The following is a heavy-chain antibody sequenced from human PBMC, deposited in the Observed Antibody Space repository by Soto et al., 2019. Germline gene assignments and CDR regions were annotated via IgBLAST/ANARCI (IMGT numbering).Heavy chain of an antibody. J-gene: IGHJ6*02. Sequence: ASVKVSCKASGYAFTSYAMHWVRQAPGQRLEWMGWINAGNGNTKYSQKFQGRVTITRDTSASTAYMELSSLRSEDTAVYYCARDRSPATYYYGSGSYTPLYYGMDVWGQGTTVTVSS. CDR3: ARDRSPATYYYGSGSYTPLYYGMDV. V-gene: IGHV1-3*01. D-gene: IGHD3-10*01. CDR2: INAGNGNT. CDR1: GYAFTSYA.